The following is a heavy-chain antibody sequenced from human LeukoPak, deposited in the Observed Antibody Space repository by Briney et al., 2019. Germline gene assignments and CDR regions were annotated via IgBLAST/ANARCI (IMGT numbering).Heavy chain of an antibody. V-gene: IGHV3-74*01. D-gene: IGHD3-3*01. CDR2: ISTDGSST. Sequence: GGSLRLSCAASGFTFSDYWMHWVRQDPGKGLVWVSHISTDGSSTTYADSVRGRFIISRDNARNTLYLQMNSLRVGDTAVYYCATSPIFSNDWGQGTLVTVSS. J-gene: IGHJ4*02. CDR1: GFTFSDYW. CDR3: ATSPIFSND.